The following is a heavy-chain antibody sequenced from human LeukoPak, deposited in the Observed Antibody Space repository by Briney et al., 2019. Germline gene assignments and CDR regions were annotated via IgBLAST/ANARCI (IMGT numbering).Heavy chain of an antibody. CDR2: INHSGST. Sequence: SETLSLTCAVYGAAFRGYYWGWIRQPPGKGLEWIGEINHSGSTNYNPSLKSRVTISADTSKNQFSLKLSSVTAADTAVYYCASTRRYTGTIFDYWGQGTLVTVSS. V-gene: IGHV4-34*01. CDR1: GAAFRGYY. D-gene: IGHD2-2*02. CDR3: ASTRRYTGTIFDY. J-gene: IGHJ4*02.